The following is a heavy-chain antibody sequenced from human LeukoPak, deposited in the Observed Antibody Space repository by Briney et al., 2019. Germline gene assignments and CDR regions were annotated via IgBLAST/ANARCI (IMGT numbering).Heavy chain of an antibody. V-gene: IGHV1-46*01. D-gene: IGHD6-19*01. CDR2: IKSSGGST. CDR3: ARASPVAGDDAFDI. CDR1: GYTFTSYY. Sequence: ASVKVSCKASGYTFTSYYMHWVRQAAGQGLEWMGLIKSSGGSTAQKFQGRVTMTRDMSTSTVYMELSSLRYEDTAVYYCARASPVAGDDAFDIWGQGTMVTVSS. J-gene: IGHJ3*02.